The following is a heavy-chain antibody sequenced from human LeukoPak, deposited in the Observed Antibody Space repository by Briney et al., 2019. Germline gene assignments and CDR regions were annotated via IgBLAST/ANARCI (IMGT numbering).Heavy chain of an antibody. J-gene: IGHJ6*02. V-gene: IGHV1-69*04. CDR1: GGTFSSYA. CDR2: IIPILGIA. CDR3: AIAEYYDILTGYYGTGKYGMDV. Sequence: SVKVSCKASGGTFSSYAISWVRQAPGQGLEWMGRIIPILGIANYAQKFQGRVTITADKSTSTAYMELSSLRSEDTAVYYCAIAEYYDILTGYYGTGKYGMDVWGQGTTVTVSS. D-gene: IGHD3-9*01.